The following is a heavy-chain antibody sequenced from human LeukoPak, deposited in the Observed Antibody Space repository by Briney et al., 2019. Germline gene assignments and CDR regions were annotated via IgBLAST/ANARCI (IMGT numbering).Heavy chain of an antibody. CDR1: GGSISSYY. V-gene: IGHV4-59*12. CDR2: IYYSGST. D-gene: IGHD2-15*01. CDR3: ARVPYCSGGSCYDGFDP. Sequence: SETLSLTCTVSGGSISSYYWSWIRQPPGKGLEWIGYIYYSGSTNYNPSLKSRVTISVDTSKNQFSLKLSSVTAADTAVYYCARVPYCSGGSCYDGFDPWGQGTLVTVSS. J-gene: IGHJ5*02.